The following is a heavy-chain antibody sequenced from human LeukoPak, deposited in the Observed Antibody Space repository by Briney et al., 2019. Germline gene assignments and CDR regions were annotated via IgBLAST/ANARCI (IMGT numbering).Heavy chain of an antibody. CDR3: ARGTTVTPLGY. V-gene: IGHV4-59*01. CDR2: IYYSGST. D-gene: IGHD4-17*01. J-gene: IGHJ4*02. CDR1: GGSISSYY. Sequence: SETLSLTCTVSGGSISSYYWSWIRQPPGKGLEWIGYIYYSGSTNYNPPLKSRVTISVDTSKNQFSLKLSSVTAADTAVYYCARGTTVTPLGYWGQGTLVTVSS.